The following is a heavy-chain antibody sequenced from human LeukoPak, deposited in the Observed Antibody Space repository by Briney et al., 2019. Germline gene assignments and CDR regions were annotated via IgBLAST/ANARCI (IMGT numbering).Heavy chain of an antibody. Sequence: GRSLRLSCAASGFTFSSYGMHWVRQAPGKGLEWVANIKQDGSEKYYVDSVKGRFTISRDNAKNSLYLQMNSLRAEDTAVYYCATAIFHYYMDVWGKGTTVTVSS. V-gene: IGHV3-7*01. CDR3: ATAIFHYYMDV. CDR2: IKQDGSEK. CDR1: GFTFSSYG. D-gene: IGHD3-3*01. J-gene: IGHJ6*03.